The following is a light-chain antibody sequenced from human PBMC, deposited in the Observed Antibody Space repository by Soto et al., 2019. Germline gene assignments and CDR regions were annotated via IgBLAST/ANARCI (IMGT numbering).Light chain of an antibody. Sequence: SYELTQPLSVSVALGQTARITCGGNIIGSKNVHWYQQRPGQAPVLVIYRDSNRPSGIPERFSGSNSGNSATLTISRAQGGDEADYYCQVWDSSTVVFGGGTKVTVL. CDR2: RDS. CDR3: QVWDSSTVV. CDR1: IIGSKN. V-gene: IGLV3-9*01. J-gene: IGLJ2*01.